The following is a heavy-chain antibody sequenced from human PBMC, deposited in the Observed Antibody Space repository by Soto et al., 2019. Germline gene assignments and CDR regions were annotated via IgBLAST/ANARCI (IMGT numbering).Heavy chain of an antibody. CDR2: IIPIFGTA. CDR3: ARDTGRQHDSSGQESNWFDP. V-gene: IGHV1-69*01. Sequence: QVQLVQSGAEVKKPGSSVKVSCKASGGTFSSYAISWVRQAPGQGLEWMGGIIPIFGTANYAQKFQGRVTITADESTSTAYMELSSLRSEDTAVYYCARDTGRQHDSSGQESNWFDPWGQGTLVTVSS. J-gene: IGHJ5*02. D-gene: IGHD3-22*01. CDR1: GGTFSSYA.